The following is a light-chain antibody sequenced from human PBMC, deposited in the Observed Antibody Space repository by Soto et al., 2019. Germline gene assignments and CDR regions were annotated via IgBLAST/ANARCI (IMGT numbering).Light chain of an antibody. V-gene: IGKV1-39*01. CDR1: QTISNY. Sequence: DIQMTQSPSSLSASVGDRVTITCRASQTISNYLNWYQKRPGRAPKLLIYATSTLQSGVPSRFSGSGSGTDFTLTISRLQPEDSSTYYCQQTYSTPYTFGQGTKLEIK. CDR2: ATS. CDR3: QQTYSTPYT. J-gene: IGKJ2*01.